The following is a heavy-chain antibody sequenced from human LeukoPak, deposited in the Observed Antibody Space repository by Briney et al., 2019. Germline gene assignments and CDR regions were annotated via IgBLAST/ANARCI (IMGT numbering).Heavy chain of an antibody. D-gene: IGHD3-16*01. CDR3: ARVKDPGGYYYYYYMDV. CDR2: INHSGST. J-gene: IGHJ6*03. Sequence: SETLSLTCAVYGGSFSGYYWSWIRQPPGKGLEWIGEINHSGSTNYNPSLKSRVTISVDTSKNQFSLKLSSVTAADTAMYYCARVKDPGGYYYYYYMDVWGKGATVTVSS. CDR1: GGSFSGYY. V-gene: IGHV4-34*01.